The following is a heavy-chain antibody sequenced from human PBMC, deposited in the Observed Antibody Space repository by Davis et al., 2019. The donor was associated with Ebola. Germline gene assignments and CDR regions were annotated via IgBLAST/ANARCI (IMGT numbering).Heavy chain of an antibody. J-gene: IGHJ4*02. Sequence: GESLKIPCAASGFTFSSYSMNWVRQAPGKGLEWVSSISSSSSYIYYADSVKGRFTISRDNAKNSLYLQMNSLRAEDTAVYYCAGDFIFDYWGQGTLVTVSS. CDR3: AGDFIFDY. V-gene: IGHV3-21*01. CDR2: ISSSSSYI. D-gene: IGHD2-21*02. CDR1: GFTFSSYS.